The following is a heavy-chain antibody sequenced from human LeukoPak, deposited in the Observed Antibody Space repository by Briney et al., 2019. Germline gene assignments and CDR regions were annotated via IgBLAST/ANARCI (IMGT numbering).Heavy chain of an antibody. Sequence: GGSLRLSCAASGFTFDDYTMHWVRQAPGKGLEWVSLISWDGGSTYYADSVKGRFTISRDNSKNTLYLQMNSLRAEDTAVYYCAKGPRAGARPIDYWGQGTLVTVSS. CDR1: GFTFDDYT. CDR3: AKGPRAGARPIDY. V-gene: IGHV3-43*01. J-gene: IGHJ4*02. D-gene: IGHD1-26*01. CDR2: ISWDGGST.